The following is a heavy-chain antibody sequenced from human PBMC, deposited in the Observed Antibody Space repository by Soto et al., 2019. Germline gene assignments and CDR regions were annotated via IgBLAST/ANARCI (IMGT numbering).Heavy chain of an antibody. CDR1: GDSINNRSYY. V-gene: IGHV4-39*01. Sequence: PSETLSLTCTVPGDSINNRSYYWGWIRQPPGKGLEWIGSIYYSGSTYNNPSLKSRVSMSVDTSKNQFSLKLRSVTAADTALYYCARQRTSVVTQAYFDSWGQGSLVTGSS. D-gene: IGHD2-21*02. CDR2: IYYSGST. J-gene: IGHJ4*02. CDR3: ARQRTSVVTQAYFDS.